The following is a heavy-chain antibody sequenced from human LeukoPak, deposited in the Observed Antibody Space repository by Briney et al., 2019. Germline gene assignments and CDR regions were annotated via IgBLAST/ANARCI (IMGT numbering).Heavy chain of an antibody. J-gene: IGHJ4*02. V-gene: IGHV4-59*08. CDR1: GGSISGYY. Sequence: PSETLSLTCTVSGGSISGYYWSWIRQPPGKGLEWIGYIYYSGYTNYNPSLKSRVTISVDTSKNQFSLRLSSVTAADTAVYCCARHFNMGTSAFDYWGQGTLVTVSS. D-gene: IGHD7-27*01. CDR3: ARHFNMGTSAFDY. CDR2: IYYSGYT.